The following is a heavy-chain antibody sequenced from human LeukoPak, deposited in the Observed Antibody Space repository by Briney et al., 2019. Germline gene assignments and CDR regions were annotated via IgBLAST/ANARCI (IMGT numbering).Heavy chain of an antibody. D-gene: IGHD2-15*01. Sequence: ASVKVSCKASGYTFTSYGINWVRQATGQGLGWMGWMNPNSGNTGYAQKFQGRVTMTRNTSISTAYMELSSLRSEDTAVHYCARDCSGGSCYCAWGQGTLVTVSS. V-gene: IGHV1-8*01. J-gene: IGHJ4*02. CDR1: GYTFTSYG. CDR2: MNPNSGNT. CDR3: ARDCSGGSCYCA.